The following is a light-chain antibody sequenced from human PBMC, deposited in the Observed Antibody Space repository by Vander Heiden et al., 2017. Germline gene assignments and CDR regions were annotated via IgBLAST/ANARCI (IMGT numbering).Light chain of an antibody. J-gene: IGKJ3*01. CDR2: AAS. V-gene: IGKV1-8*01. CDR1: QCISSY. CDR3: QHEYSYPLP. Sequence: AIRMTQSHSSFSASTGDRVTITCRASQCISSYLDWYQQKPWKAPKLLIYAASTLQSGVPSRFSGSGSGTDFTLTISCLQSEDFATYYCQHEYSYPLPFGPGTNVDIK.